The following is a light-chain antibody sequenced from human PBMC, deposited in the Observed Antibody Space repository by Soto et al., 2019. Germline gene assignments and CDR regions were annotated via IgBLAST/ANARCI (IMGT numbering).Light chain of an antibody. Sequence: DIQMTQSPSTLSGSVGDRVTFTCRASQSVSIWLAWYQQKPGKAPKLLISGASTLESGVPSRFSGSGSGTEFTLTISSLQPDDFATYYCQQYKNYLTFGQGTKVEIK. V-gene: IGKV1-5*01. CDR3: QQYKNYLT. CDR2: GAS. J-gene: IGKJ1*01. CDR1: QSVSIW.